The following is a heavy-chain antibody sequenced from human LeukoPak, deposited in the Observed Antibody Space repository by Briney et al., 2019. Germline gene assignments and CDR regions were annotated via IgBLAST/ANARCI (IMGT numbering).Heavy chain of an antibody. CDR3: ARYYSASAFAY. CDR2: IRQDGGKK. D-gene: IGHD3-10*01. CDR1: GFTFSSYW. V-gene: IGHV3-7*01. Sequence: PGGSLTLSCTASGFTFSSYWMTWVRQTPEKGLEWVANIRQDGGKKDYVASVKGRFTISRDNAKNSLYLQMNSLRAEDTAVYYCARYYSASAFAYWGQGTLVTVSS. J-gene: IGHJ4*02.